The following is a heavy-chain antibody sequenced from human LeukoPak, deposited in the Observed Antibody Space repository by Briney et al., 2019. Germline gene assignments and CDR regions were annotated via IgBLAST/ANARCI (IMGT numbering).Heavy chain of an antibody. CDR3: ARDLKGPVNDVFDM. CDR2: ISGSGSSI. J-gene: IGHJ3*02. CDR1: GFTFSTYE. Sequence: TGGSLRLSCTASGFTFSTYEMNWVRQAPGKGLEWISYISGSGSSIFYADSLQDRFTVSRDNAKNTLYLQMNSLRAEDTAVYYCARDLKGPVNDVFDMWGQGTMVTVSS. V-gene: IGHV3-48*03. D-gene: IGHD4-23*01.